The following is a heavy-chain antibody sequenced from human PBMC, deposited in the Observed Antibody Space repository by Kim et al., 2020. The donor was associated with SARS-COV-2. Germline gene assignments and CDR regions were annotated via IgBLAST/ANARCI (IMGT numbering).Heavy chain of an antibody. Sequence: GGSLRLSCAAPGFTFTNCGMTWVRQAPGKGLERSSTISTSGASTYYADSVKGRFTISRGISENTLSLHMYSLRVDYMAIYYCAQHLTGSGSDEYLDYWG. J-gene: IGHJ4*01. V-gene: IGHV3-23*01. CDR1: GFTFTNCG. CDR3: AQHLTGSGSDEYLDY. D-gene: IGHD3-10*01. CDR2: ISTSGAST.